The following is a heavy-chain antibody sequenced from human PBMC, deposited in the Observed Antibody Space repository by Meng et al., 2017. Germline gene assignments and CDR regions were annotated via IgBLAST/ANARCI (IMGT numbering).Heavy chain of an antibody. D-gene: IGHD3-10*01. CDR3: ASMGY. Sequence: EVKLVWSGGGFVQPGGSLRLSCASSGFHFSSSVMHWVRQATGKGLEWVSAIGTAGDTYYPGSVKGRFTISRDNSKNTLYLQMNSLRAEDTAVYYCASMGYWGQGTLVTVFS. V-gene: IGHV3-13*01. CDR1: GFHFSSSV. J-gene: IGHJ4*02. CDR2: IGTAGDT.